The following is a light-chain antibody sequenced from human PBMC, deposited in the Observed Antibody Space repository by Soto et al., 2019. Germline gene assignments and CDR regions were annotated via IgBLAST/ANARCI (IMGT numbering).Light chain of an antibody. CDR2: DVS. CDR3: CLYAVTFYV. V-gene: IGLV2-11*01. J-gene: IGLJ1*01. CDR1: SSDVGTYDF. Sequence: QCALTQPRSVSGSPGQSVTISCTGTSSDVGTYDFVSWYQQHPGKAPRLIIFDVSERPSGVPDRFSGSKSGNTASLTISGLQDEDEAYYYCCLYAVTFYVFGTGTKVTVL.